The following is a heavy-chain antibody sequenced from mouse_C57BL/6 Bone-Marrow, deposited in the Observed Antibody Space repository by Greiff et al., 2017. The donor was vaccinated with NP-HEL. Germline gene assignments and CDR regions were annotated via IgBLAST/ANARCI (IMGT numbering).Heavy chain of an antibody. CDR3: ARRGYGNYAYWYFDV. Sequence: EVKLQESGGGLVQPGGSLKLSCAASGFTFSDYGMAWVRQAPRKGPEWVAFISNLAYSIYYADTVTGRFTISRENAKNTLYLEMSSLRSEDTAMYYCARRGYGNYAYWYFDVWGTGTTVTVSS. CDR1: GFTFSDYG. CDR2: ISNLAYSI. V-gene: IGHV5-15*01. J-gene: IGHJ1*03. D-gene: IGHD2-1*01.